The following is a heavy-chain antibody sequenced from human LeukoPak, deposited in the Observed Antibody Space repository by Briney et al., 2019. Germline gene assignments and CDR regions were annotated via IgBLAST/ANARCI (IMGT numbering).Heavy chain of an antibody. Sequence: GASVKVSCKSSGYTFTTYGISWMRQAPGQSLEWMGWISPYNSNTKYAQKLQGRVTMTTDTSTNTAYMEVRSLRSDDTAVYYCARESSFDIVVVITYYYYYMDVWGKGTTVTVSS. CDR1: GYTFTTYG. CDR2: ISPYNSNT. D-gene: IGHD3-22*01. J-gene: IGHJ6*03. V-gene: IGHV1-18*01. CDR3: ARESSFDIVVVITYYYYYMDV.